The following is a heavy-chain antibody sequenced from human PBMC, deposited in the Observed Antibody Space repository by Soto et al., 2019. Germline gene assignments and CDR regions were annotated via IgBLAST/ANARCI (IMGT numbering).Heavy chain of an antibody. D-gene: IGHD1-7*01. CDR1: GFTFSSYD. V-gene: IGHV3-64*01. J-gene: IGHJ4*02. CDR2: ISSNGGTT. CDR3: VRRVSGNYDY. Sequence: EVQLAESGGGMVQPGGSLRLSCVASGFTFSSYDMHWVRQAPGKGLEYVSSISSNGGTTYYGNSVKGRFTISRDNSKNTLDVQMGSLRDEDMAVYYCVRRVSGNYDYWGQGTLVTVSS.